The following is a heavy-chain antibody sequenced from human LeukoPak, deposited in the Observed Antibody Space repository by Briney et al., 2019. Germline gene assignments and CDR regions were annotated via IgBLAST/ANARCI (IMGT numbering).Heavy chain of an antibody. CDR2: IYYSGST. Sequence: SETLSLTCTVSGGSISSSSYYWGWIRQPPGKGLEWIGSIYYSGSTYYNPSLKSRVTISVDTSKNQFSLKLSSVTAADTAVYYCARQGRVPAAINWFDPWGQGTLVTVSS. CDR3: ARQGRVPAAINWFDP. V-gene: IGHV4-39*01. CDR1: GGSISSSSYY. J-gene: IGHJ5*02. D-gene: IGHD2-2*01.